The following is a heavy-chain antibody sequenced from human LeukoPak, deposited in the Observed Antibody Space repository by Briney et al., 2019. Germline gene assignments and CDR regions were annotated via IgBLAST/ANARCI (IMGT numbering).Heavy chain of an antibody. CDR2: ISAYNGNT. J-gene: IGHJ4*02. D-gene: IGHD2-15*01. CDR1: GYSFTGYY. Sequence: ASVKVSCKASGYSFTGYYLQWVRQAPGQGLEWMGWISAYNGNTNYAQKPQGRVTMTTDTSTSTAYMELRSLRSDDTAVYYCARDSWVCSGGSCYSGYWGQGTLVTVSS. V-gene: IGHV1-18*04. CDR3: ARDSWVCSGGSCYSGY.